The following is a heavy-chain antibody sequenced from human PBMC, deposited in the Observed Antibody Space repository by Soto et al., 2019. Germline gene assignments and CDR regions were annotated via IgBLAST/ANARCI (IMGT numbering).Heavy chain of an antibody. Sequence: EVQLVESGGGLVQPGGSLRLSCADSGFSFSTYSMNWVRQAPGKGLEWVSYISSRSYTIYYVDSVKGRFTISRDNAKNSLYLQMNSLRDEDTAVYYCARGANSSDNGMDVWGQGTTVTVSS. V-gene: IGHV3-48*02. D-gene: IGHD6-6*01. J-gene: IGHJ6*02. CDR2: ISSRSYTI. CDR3: ARGANSSDNGMDV. CDR1: GFSFSTYS.